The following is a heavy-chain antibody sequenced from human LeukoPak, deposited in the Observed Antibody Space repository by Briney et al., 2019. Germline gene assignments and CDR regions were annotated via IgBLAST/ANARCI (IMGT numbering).Heavy chain of an antibody. CDR3: ATYYGDDY. V-gene: IGHV3-15*07. CDR2: IKSKTDGGTT. J-gene: IGHJ4*02. D-gene: IGHD4-17*01. CDR1: GISFSAHG. Sequence: GGSLRLSCAASGISFSAHGMHWVRQAPGKGLEWVGRIKSKTDGGTTDYAAPVKGRFTISRDDSKNTLYLQMNSLKTEDTAVYYCATYYGDDYWGQGTLVTVSS.